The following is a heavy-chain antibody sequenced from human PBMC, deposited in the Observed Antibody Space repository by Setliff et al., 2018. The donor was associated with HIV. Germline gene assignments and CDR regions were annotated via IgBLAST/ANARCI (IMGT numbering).Heavy chain of an antibody. CDR3: ARAPLSGGSFGWFDP. V-gene: IGHV4-4*07. CDR2: ININEDT. J-gene: IGHJ5*02. Sequence: PSETLSLTCTVSGDSMNDYYWTWIRQPAGKALEWIGRININEDTYFKPSLRSRVSMSIDTSKNQFSLKLSSVTAADTAVYYCARAPLSGGSFGWFDPWGQGTLVTVSS. D-gene: IGHD2-15*01. CDR1: GDSMNDYY.